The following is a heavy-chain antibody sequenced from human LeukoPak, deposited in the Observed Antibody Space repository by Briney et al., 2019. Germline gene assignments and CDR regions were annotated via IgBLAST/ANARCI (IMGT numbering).Heavy chain of an antibody. Sequence: ASVKVSCKASGYTFISYGISWVRQAPGQGLEWMGIINPSGGSTNYAQKFQGRVTMTRDTSTSTVYMELSSLRSEDTAVYYCARGLGSGSYYGYWGQGSLVTVSS. V-gene: IGHV1-46*01. CDR2: INPSGGST. D-gene: IGHD1-26*01. CDR1: GYTFISYG. J-gene: IGHJ4*02. CDR3: ARGLGSGSYYGY.